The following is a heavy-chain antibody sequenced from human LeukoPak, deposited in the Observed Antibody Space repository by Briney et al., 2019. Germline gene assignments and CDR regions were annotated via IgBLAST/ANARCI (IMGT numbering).Heavy chain of an antibody. CDR1: GGSISSGGYY. J-gene: IGHJ4*02. V-gene: IGHV4-31*03. CDR2: ISYSGST. CDR3: ARGLAAAGIDYFDY. Sequence: SQTLSLTCTVSGGSISSGGYYWSWIRQHPGKGLEWIGYISYSGSTYYNPSLKSRVTISVDTSKNHFSLKLSSVTAADTAVFYCARGLAAAGIDYFDYWGQGTLVTVSS. D-gene: IGHD6-13*01.